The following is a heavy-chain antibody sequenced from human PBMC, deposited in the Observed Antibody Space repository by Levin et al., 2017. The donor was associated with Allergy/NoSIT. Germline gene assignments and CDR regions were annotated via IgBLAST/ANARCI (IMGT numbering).Heavy chain of an antibody. CDR1: GGSISSYY. V-gene: IGHV4-59*08. CDR3: ASLGGWDSEGY. D-gene: IGHD1-26*01. CDR2: IYYSGST. Sequence: SETLSLTCTVSGGSISSYYWSWIRQPPGKGLEWIGYIYYSGSTNYNPSLKSRVTISVDTSKNQFSLKLSSVTAADTAVYYCASLGGWDSEGYWGQGTLVTVSS. J-gene: IGHJ4*02.